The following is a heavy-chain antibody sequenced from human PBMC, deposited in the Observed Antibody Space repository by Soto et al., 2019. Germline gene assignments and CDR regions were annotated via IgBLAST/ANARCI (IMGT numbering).Heavy chain of an antibody. CDR2: IIPILGIA. Sequence: GASVKVSCKASGGTFSSYTISWVRQAPGQGLEWMGRIIPILGIANYAQKFQGRVTITADKSTSTAYMELSSLRSEDTAVCYCARVLQLVGYLYYYMDVWGKGTTVTVSS. D-gene: IGHD6-6*01. V-gene: IGHV1-69*02. J-gene: IGHJ6*03. CDR3: ARVLQLVGYLYYYMDV. CDR1: GGTFSSYT.